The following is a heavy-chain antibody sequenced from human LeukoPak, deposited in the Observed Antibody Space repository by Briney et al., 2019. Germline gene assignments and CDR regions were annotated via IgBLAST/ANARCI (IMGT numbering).Heavy chain of an antibody. Sequence: GGSLRLSCAASGFTLTGYPMHWVRQPPGKGLEWVAFIRYDGSNEYYADSVKGRFTISRDNSKNTLFLQMNSLRTEDTAVYYCAKDFYSGSSPWGQGTLVTVSS. D-gene: IGHD1-26*01. CDR3: AKDFYSGSSP. J-gene: IGHJ5*02. CDR1: GFTLTGYP. V-gene: IGHV3-30*02. CDR2: IRYDGSNE.